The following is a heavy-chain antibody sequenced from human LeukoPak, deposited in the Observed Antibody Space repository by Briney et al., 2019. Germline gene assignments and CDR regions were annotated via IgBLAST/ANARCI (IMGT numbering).Heavy chain of an antibody. CDR3: AKDPRRGLVRPYFDY. J-gene: IGHJ4*02. Sequence: GGSLRLSCAASGFTFSSYGMHWVRQAPGKGLEWVAFIRHDGSNKYYADSVKGRFTISRDNSKNTLYLQMNSLRAEDTAVYYCAKDPRRGLVRPYFDYWGQGTLVTVSS. CDR1: GFTFSSYG. V-gene: IGHV3-30*02. CDR2: IRHDGSNK. D-gene: IGHD6-19*01.